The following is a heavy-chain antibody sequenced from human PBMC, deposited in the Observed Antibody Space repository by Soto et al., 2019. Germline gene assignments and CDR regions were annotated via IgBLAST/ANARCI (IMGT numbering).Heavy chain of an antibody. CDR1: GFTLNSYA. V-gene: IGHV3-23*01. Sequence: QPGGSLRLSCAASGFTLNSYAMSWVRQAPGKGLEWVSAISGSGGSVYYADSVRGRFGISRDTSKNTLFLQMNSLRAEDTAVYYCAKGSSYDFWSTYFDFWGQGTLVTVSS. CDR3: AKGSSYDFWSTYFDF. D-gene: IGHD3-3*01. J-gene: IGHJ4*02. CDR2: ISGSGGSV.